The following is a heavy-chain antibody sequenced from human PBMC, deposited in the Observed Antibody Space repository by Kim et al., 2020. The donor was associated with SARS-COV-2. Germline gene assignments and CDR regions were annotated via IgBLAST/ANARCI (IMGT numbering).Heavy chain of an antibody. J-gene: IGHJ4*02. Sequence: GGSLRLSCTASGLTFSSYWMSWVRQAPGKGLEWVANIPRDGSDTYYADSVRGRFIISRDNAKSSLYLQMDSLRAEDTAVYYCARDLAFYLWCQGTLVTVSS. CDR3: ARDLAFYL. CDR2: IPRDGSDT. D-gene: IGHD3-16*02. CDR1: GLTFSSYW. V-gene: IGHV3-7*03.